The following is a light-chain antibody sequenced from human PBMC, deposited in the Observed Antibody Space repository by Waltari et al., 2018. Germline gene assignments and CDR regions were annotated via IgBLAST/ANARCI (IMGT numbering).Light chain of an antibody. CDR1: QSISRF. Sequence: EIMLTQSPGTLSLSPGERATLSCRASQSISRFLAWYQQRPGQDPRLLIFDVSTRATGIPDRFSGSGSGTDFSLTISRLEPEDIAVYYCQHYVRLPVTFGQGTKLETK. V-gene: IGKV3-20*01. J-gene: IGKJ1*01. CDR3: QHYVRLPVT. CDR2: DVS.